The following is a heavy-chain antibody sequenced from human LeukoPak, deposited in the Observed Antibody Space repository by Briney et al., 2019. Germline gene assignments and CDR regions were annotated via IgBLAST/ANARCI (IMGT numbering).Heavy chain of an antibody. CDR2: IHPNSGGT. V-gene: IGHV1-2*02. CDR1: GYTFTGYY. D-gene: IGHD3-22*01. CDR3: ASHNGDYYDSSGYKYNWFDP. Sequence: ASVKVSCKTSGYTFTGYYMKWVRQAPGQGLEWMGWIHPNSGGTNYAPKFQGRTTLTRDTSISTAYMELSSLRSDDTAVYYCASHNGDYYDSSGYKYNWFDPWGQGTLVTVSS. J-gene: IGHJ5*02.